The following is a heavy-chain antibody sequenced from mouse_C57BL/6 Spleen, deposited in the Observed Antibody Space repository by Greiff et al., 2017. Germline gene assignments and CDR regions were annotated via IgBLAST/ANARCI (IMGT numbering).Heavy chain of an antibody. J-gene: IGHJ1*03. CDR3: ARWRYYGSSYDWYFDV. D-gene: IGHD1-1*01. V-gene: IGHV1-26*01. CDR2: INPNNGGT. CDR1: GYTFTDYY. Sequence: EVQLQQSGPELVKPGASVKISCKASGYTFTDYYMNWVKQSHGKSLEWIGDINPNNGGTSYNQKFKGKATLTVDKSSSTAYMELRSLTSEDSAVYYCARWRYYGSSYDWYFDVWGTGTTVTVSS.